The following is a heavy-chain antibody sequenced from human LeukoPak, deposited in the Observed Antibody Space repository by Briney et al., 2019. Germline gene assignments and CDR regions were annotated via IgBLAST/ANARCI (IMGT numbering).Heavy chain of an antibody. CDR1: GGSISSYY. Sequence: PSETLSLTCTVSGGSISSYYWSWIRQPPGKGLEWIGYIYYSGSTNYNPSLKSRVTISVDTSKNQFSLKLSSVTAADTAVYYCARLPGYSSSWYWFDPWGQGTLVTVSS. D-gene: IGHD6-13*01. CDR2: IYYSGST. J-gene: IGHJ5*02. CDR3: ARLPGYSSSWYWFDP. V-gene: IGHV4-59*08.